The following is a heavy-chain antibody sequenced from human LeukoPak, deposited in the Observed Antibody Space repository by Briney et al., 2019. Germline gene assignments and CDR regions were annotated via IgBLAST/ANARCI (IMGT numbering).Heavy chain of an antibody. CDR3: ARVVVVAAYYYYYYMDV. Sequence: SETLSLTCTVSGYSISSGYYWGWIRQPPGKGLEWIGSIYYSGSTYYNPSLKSRVTISVDTSKNQFSLKLSSVTAADTAVYYCARVVVVAAYYYYYYMDVWGKGTTVTVSS. J-gene: IGHJ6*03. CDR1: GYSISSGYY. V-gene: IGHV4-38-2*02. CDR2: IYYSGST. D-gene: IGHD2-15*01.